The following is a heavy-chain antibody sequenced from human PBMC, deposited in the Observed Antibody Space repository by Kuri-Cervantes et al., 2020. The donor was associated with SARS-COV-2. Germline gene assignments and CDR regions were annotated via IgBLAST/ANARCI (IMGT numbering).Heavy chain of an antibody. CDR2: ISSSGSTI. Sequence: GGSLRLSCAASGFTFSSYEMNWVRQAPGKGLEWVSYISSSGSTIYYADSVKSRSTISRDNSKNTLYLQMNSLSAEDTAVYYCAKDLGTGDTAMVMGGYWGQGTLVTVSS. CDR3: AKDLGTGDTAMVMGGY. D-gene: IGHD5-18*01. V-gene: IGHV3-48*03. CDR1: GFTFSSYE. J-gene: IGHJ4*02.